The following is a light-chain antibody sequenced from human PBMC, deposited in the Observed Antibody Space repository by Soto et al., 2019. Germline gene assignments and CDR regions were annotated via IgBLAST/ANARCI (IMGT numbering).Light chain of an antibody. J-gene: IGKJ5*01. CDR3: QQLNSDPFT. CDR1: QGISSY. CDR2: AAS. V-gene: IGKV1-9*01. Sequence: IQLTQSPSSLSASVGDRVTITCRASQGISSYLAWYQQKPGKAPKLLIHAASTLQSGVPSRFSGSGSGTDFTLTISSLQPEDSATYYCQQLNSDPFTFGQGTRLEIK.